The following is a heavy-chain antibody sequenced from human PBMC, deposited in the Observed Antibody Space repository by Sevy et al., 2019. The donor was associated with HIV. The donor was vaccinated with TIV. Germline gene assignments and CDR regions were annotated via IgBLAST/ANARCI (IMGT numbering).Heavy chain of an antibody. CDR1: GFTFSSYS. J-gene: IGHJ4*02. CDR3: ARISNIAVARSGFDY. Sequence: GGSLRLSCAASGFTFSSYSMNWVRQAPGKGLEWVSYISSSSSTIYYADSVKGRFTISRDNAKNSLYLQMNSLRDEVTAVYYCARISNIAVARSGFDYWGQGTLVTVSS. D-gene: IGHD6-19*01. V-gene: IGHV3-48*02. CDR2: ISSSSSTI.